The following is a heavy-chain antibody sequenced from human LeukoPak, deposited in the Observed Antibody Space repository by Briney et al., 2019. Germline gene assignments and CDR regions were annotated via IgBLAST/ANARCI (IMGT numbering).Heavy chain of an antibody. J-gene: IGHJ6*03. Sequence: ASVTVSCKASGYTFTGYYMHWVRQAPGQGLEWMGWINPNSGGTNYAQKFQGRVTMTRDTFISTAYMELSRLRSDDTAVYYCARSSGYGGYYYYYMDVWGKGTTVTVSS. CDR1: GYTFTGYY. D-gene: IGHD5-12*01. V-gene: IGHV1-2*02. CDR2: INPNSGGT. CDR3: ARSSGYGGYYYYYMDV.